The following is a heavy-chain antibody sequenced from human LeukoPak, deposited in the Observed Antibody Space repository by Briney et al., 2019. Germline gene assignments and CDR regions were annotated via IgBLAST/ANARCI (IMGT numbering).Heavy chain of an antibody. CDR1: GFSFDDYG. CDR2: INWKTGAT. J-gene: IGHJ4*02. CDR3: ARETSARGVSTH. D-gene: IGHD3-10*01. Sequence: GGSLRLSCAASGFSFDDYGMSWVRQAPGKGLEWLSGINWKTGATGYSDSVKGRFTISRDNTKNSLYLQMNSLRAEDTAFYYCARETSARGVSTHWGQGTLVTVSS. V-gene: IGHV3-20*04.